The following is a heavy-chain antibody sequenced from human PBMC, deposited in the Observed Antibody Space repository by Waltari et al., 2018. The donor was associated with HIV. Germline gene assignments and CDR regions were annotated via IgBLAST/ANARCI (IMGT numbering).Heavy chain of an antibody. CDR2: INHSGST. CDR3: ARGHEYCSSSSCYLVGWFDP. CDR1: GGSFSGYY. J-gene: IGHJ5*02. Sequence: QVQLQQWGAGLLKPSETLSLTCAVYGGSFSGYYWSWIRQPPGKGLEWIGEINHSGSTNYNPSLKSRVTISVYTSKNQFSLKLSSVTAADTAVYYCARGHEYCSSSSCYLVGWFDPWGQGTLVIVSS. V-gene: IGHV4-34*01. D-gene: IGHD2-2*01.